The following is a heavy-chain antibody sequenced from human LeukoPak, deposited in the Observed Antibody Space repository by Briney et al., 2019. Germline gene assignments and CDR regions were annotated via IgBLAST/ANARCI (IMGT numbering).Heavy chain of an antibody. CDR3: AKDRDYYDSSGYNAYFDY. CDR2: ISWNSGSI. CDR1: GFTFSSYW. Sequence: GGSLRLSCAASGFTFSSYWMSWVRQAPGKGLEWVSGISWNSGSIVYADSVKGRFTISRDNAKNSLYLQMNSLRAEDTALYYCAKDRDYYDSSGYNAYFDYWGQGTLVTVSS. J-gene: IGHJ4*02. D-gene: IGHD3-22*01. V-gene: IGHV3-9*01.